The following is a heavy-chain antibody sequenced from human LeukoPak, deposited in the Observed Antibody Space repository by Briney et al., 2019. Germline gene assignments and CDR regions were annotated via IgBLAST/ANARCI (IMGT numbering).Heavy chain of an antibody. CDR1: GGSISSYY. Sequence: SETLSLTCTVSGGSISSYYWSWIRQPAGKGLEWIGRIYTSGSTNYNPSLKSRVTMSVDTSKNQFSLKLSSVTAADTAVYYCAXXXXXGDYEGPNWFDPWGQGTLVTVSS. CDR3: AXXXXXGDYEGPNWFDP. D-gene: IGHD4-17*01. V-gene: IGHV4-4*07. CDR2: IYTSGST. J-gene: IGHJ5*02.